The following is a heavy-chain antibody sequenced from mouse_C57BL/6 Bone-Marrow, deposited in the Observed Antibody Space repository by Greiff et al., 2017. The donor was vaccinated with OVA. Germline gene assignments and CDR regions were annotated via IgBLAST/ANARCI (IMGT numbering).Heavy chain of an antibody. Sequence: EVQLVESGGGLVKPGGSLKLSCAASGFTFSSYAMSWVRQTPEKRLEWVATISDGGSYTYYPDNVKGRFTISRDNAKHNLYLQMSHLKSEDTAMYYCAREGFTTVASDYWGQGTTLTVSS. D-gene: IGHD1-1*01. J-gene: IGHJ2*01. CDR2: ISDGGSYT. V-gene: IGHV5-4*01. CDR1: GFTFSSYA. CDR3: AREGFTTVASDY.